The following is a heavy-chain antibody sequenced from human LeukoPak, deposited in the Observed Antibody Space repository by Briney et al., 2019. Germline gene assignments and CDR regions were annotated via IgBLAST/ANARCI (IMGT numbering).Heavy chain of an antibody. J-gene: IGHJ5*02. V-gene: IGHV5-51*01. CDR1: GYSFTSYW. CDR2: IYPGDSDT. Sequence: GESLKISCKGSGYSFTSYWIGWVRQMPGKGLEWMGIIYPGDSDTRYIPSFQGQVTISADKSISTAYLQWSSLKASDTAMYYCARSYSSSWYGFDPWGQGTLVTVSS. D-gene: IGHD6-13*01. CDR3: ARSYSSSWYGFDP.